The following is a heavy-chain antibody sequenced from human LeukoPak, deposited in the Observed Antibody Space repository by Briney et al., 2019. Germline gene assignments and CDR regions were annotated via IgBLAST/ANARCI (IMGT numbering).Heavy chain of an antibody. V-gene: IGHV3-21*01. Sequence: GGSLRLSCAASGFTFSSYSMNWVRQAPGKGLEWVSSISSSSSYIYYAGSVKGRFTISRDNAKNSLYLQMNSLRAGDTAVYYCASVNSGYCSGGSCYSPYYYYYYMDVWGKGTTVTVSS. CDR1: GFTFSSYS. D-gene: IGHD2-15*01. CDR3: ASVNSGYCSGGSCYSPYYYYYYMDV. CDR2: ISSSSSYI. J-gene: IGHJ6*03.